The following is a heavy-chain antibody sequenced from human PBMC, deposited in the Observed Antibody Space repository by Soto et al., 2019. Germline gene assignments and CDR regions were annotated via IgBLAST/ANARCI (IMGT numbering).Heavy chain of an antibody. CDR1: GYSFRNNW. CDR2: IDLSDSYK. J-gene: IGHJ4*02. CDR3: SRQGGAHYDISGYHYAIDY. Sequence: DSLKISCKGSGYSFRNNWITWVRQMPGEGLEWMGRIDLSDSYKSYSPSFQGHVSFSADTSINTAYLQWSRLRASDTAMYYCSRQGGAHYDISGYHYAIDYWGQGTPFTVSS. D-gene: IGHD3-22*01. V-gene: IGHV5-10-1*01.